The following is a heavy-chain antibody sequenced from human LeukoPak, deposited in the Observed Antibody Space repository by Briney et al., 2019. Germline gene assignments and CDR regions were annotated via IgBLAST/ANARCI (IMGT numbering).Heavy chain of an antibody. CDR2: ISSSGSTK. CDR1: GFSFSSYE. D-gene: IGHD5-24*01. Sequence: GGSLRLSCAASGFSFSSYEMNWVRQGPGKGLEWVSYISSSGSTKYYADSVKGRFTISRDNARNSLYLQMNSLRADDTAVYYCASGERWLLPPTDYWGQGTLVTVSS. V-gene: IGHV3-48*03. CDR3: ASGERWLLPPTDY. J-gene: IGHJ4*02.